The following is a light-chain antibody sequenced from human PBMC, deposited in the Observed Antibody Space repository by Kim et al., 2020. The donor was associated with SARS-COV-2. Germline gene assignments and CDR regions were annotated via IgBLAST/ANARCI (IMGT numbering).Light chain of an antibody. CDR2: RDS. V-gene: IGLV3-9*01. CDR3: QVWDSSTYV. CDR1: NIGSKN. Sequence: VALGQTARITCGGNNIGSKNVHWYQQKPGHAPVLVIYRDSNRPSGIPERFSGSNSGNTATLTISRAQAGDEADYYCQVWDSSTYVFGTGTKVTVL. J-gene: IGLJ1*01.